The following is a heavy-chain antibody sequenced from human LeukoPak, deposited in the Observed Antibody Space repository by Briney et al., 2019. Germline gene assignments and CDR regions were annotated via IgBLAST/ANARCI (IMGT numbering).Heavy chain of an antibody. J-gene: IGHJ6*03. CDR1: GFTFSGSA. Sequence: GGSLRLSCAASGFTFSGSAMHWVRQASGKGLEWVGRIRSKANSYATAYAASVKGRFTISRDDSKNTAYLQMNSLKTEDTAVYYCARGANLLWFGEGPYYYYYMDVWGKGTTVTISS. V-gene: IGHV3-73*01. D-gene: IGHD3-10*01. CDR3: ARGANLLWFGEGPYYYYYMDV. CDR2: IRSKANSYAT.